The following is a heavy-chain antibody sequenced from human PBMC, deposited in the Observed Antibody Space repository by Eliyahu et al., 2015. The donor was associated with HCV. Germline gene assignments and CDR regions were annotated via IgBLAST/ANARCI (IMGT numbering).Heavy chain of an antibody. V-gene: IGHV4-34*01. J-gene: IGHJ4*02. D-gene: IGHD6-13*01. CDR2: INHSGST. Sequence: QVQLQQWGAGLLKPSETLSLTCAVYGGSFXGYYWSWIRQXPGKGLEWIGEINHSGSTNYNPSLKSRVTISVDTSKNQFSLKLSSVTAADTAVYYCARALYSSSWYRGGAFDYWGQGTLVTVSS. CDR1: GGSFXGYY. CDR3: ARALYSSSWYRGGAFDY.